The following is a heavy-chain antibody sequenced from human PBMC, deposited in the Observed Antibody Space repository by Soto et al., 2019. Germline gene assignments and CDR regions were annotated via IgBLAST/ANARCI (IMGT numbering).Heavy chain of an antibody. J-gene: IGHJ4*02. V-gene: IGHV4-30-2*01. CDR3: ARVSGCYGAGY. D-gene: IGHD4-17*01. CDR1: GGSISSGGYS. CDR2: IYHSGST. Sequence: SETLSLTCAVSGGSISSGGYSWSWIRQPPGKGLEWIGYIYHSGSTYYNPSLKSRVTISVDRSKNQFSLKLSSVTAADTAVYYCARVSGCYGAGYWGQGTLVTVSS.